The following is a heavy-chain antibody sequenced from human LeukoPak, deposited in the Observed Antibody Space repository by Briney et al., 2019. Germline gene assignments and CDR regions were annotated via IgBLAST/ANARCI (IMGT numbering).Heavy chain of an antibody. V-gene: IGHV3-7*01. D-gene: IGHD2-15*01. Sequence: GGSLRLSCAASGFTFSLYRMNWVRQAPGKGLEWVANIRRDGGETYYVGSVKGRFTISRDNAKNSLYLQMNSLSAEDTAVYYCARPSFTQGSYFDYWGQGTLVTVSS. J-gene: IGHJ4*02. CDR1: GFTFSLYR. CDR3: ARPSFTQGSYFDY. CDR2: IRRDGGET.